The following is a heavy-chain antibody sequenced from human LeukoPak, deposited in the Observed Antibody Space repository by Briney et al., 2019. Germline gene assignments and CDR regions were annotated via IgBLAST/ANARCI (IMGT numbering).Heavy chain of an antibody. V-gene: IGHV3-30*04. J-gene: IGHJ4*02. CDR3: ARVFGEKVDY. D-gene: IGHD3-10*01. CDR2: ISYDGSNK. Sequence: PGGSLRLSCAASGFTFSSYAMHWVRQAPGKGLEWVTIISYDGSNKYYADSVKGRFTISRDNSKNTLYLQMNSLRAEDTAVYYCARVFGEKVDYWGQGTLVTVSS. CDR1: GFTFSSYA.